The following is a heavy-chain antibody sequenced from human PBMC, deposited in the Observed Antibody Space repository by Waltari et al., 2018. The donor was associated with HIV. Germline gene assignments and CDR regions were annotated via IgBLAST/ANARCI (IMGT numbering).Heavy chain of an antibody. D-gene: IGHD5-18*01. CDR1: GFTFSSYW. CDR3: ARDTRGDAFDI. Sequence: EVQLVESGGGLVQLGRSLRLSWAASGFTFSSYWLHWVGQAPGKGLVGVSRINSDGSSTSYADSVKGRFTISRDNAKNTLYLQMNSLRAEDTAVYYCARDTRGDAFDIWGQGTMVTVSS. V-gene: IGHV3-74*02. J-gene: IGHJ3*02. CDR2: INSDGSST.